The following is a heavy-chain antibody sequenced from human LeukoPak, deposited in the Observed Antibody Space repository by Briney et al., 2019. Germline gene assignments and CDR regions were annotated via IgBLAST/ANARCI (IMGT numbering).Heavy chain of an antibody. CDR1: VGSIISYY. D-gene: IGHD6-6*01. CDR3: ARHSSSPSGWSDP. V-gene: IGHV4-59*08. Sequence: SETLSVTCTLSVGSIISYYWCSLRQPPQKGLSRIGYIYYSGSTNYNSSLKSRVTISVDTSKNQFSLKLSSVTAADTAVYYCARHSSSPSGWSDPWGQGTLVTVSS. J-gene: IGHJ5*02. CDR2: IYYSGST.